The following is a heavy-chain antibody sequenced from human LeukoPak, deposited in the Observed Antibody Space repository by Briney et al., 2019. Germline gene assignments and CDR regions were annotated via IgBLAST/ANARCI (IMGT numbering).Heavy chain of an antibody. J-gene: IGHJ6*03. Sequence: PGGSLRLSCTSSGFSFGDYSMTWVRQAPGKGLEWVGFIRSKAYGGTTEYAASVKGGFTISRDDSKSIAYLQMNSLKTEDTAVYYCTSSFRGVTPFGYHYYYMDVWGKGTTVTISS. D-gene: IGHD3-10*01. CDR2: IRSKAYGGTT. V-gene: IGHV3-49*04. CDR1: GFSFGDYS. CDR3: TSSFRGVTPFGYHYYYMDV.